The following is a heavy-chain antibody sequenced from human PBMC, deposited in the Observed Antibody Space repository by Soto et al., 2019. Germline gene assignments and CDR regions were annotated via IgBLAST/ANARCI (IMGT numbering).Heavy chain of an antibody. CDR2: IYYSGST. V-gene: IGHV4-59*01. CDR3: ARSCYYYGSAYDY. Sequence: QVQLQESGPGLVKPSETLSLTCTVSGGSISSYYWSWIRQPPGKGLEWIGYIYYSGSTNYNPSLKSRVTISVDTSKNQFSLKLSSVTAAVTAVYYCARSCYYYGSAYDYWGQGTLVTVSS. J-gene: IGHJ4*02. CDR1: GGSISSYY. D-gene: IGHD3-10*01.